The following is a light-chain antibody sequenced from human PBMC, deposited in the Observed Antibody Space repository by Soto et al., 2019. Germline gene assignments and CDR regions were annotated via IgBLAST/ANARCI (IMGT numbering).Light chain of an antibody. CDR1: QSVSSNY. V-gene: IGKV3-20*01. Sequence: EIVLTQSPGTLSLSPGERVTLSCRASQSVSSNYLAWYQQKPGQAPRLLIYSASSRATGIPDRCSGSGSGTDFTLTINRLEPEDFAVYYCQQYGGSPRVTFVGGTKVEIK. CDR2: SAS. J-gene: IGKJ4*01. CDR3: QQYGGSPRVT.